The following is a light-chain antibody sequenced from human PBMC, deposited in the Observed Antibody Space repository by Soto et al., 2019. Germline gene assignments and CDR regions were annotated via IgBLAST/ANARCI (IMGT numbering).Light chain of an antibody. CDR3: SSYTTSNTFYV. CDR1: SSDVGGYNY. J-gene: IGLJ1*01. CDR2: DVS. V-gene: IGLV2-14*03. Sequence: QSVLTQPASVSGSPGQSITISCTGTSSDVGGYNYVSWYQQYPGKAPKLMIYDVSNRPSGVSNRFSGSKSGSTASLTISGLQAEDEADYYCSSYTTSNTFYVFGTGTKLTVL.